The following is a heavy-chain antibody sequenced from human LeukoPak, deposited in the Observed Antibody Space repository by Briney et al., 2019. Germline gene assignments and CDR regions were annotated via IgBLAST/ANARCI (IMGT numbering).Heavy chain of an antibody. CDR1: GFTFSIYW. Sequence: GGSLRLSCAASGFTFSIYWMSWVRQAPGKGLEWVANIKQDGSEKSYVDSVKGRFTISRDNEKNSLYLQMNSLRAEDTAVYYCARERGYYDSSGYYPTTYFQHWGQGTLVTVSS. V-gene: IGHV3-7*01. J-gene: IGHJ1*01. CDR3: ARERGYYDSSGYYPTTYFQH. D-gene: IGHD3-22*01. CDR2: IKQDGSEK.